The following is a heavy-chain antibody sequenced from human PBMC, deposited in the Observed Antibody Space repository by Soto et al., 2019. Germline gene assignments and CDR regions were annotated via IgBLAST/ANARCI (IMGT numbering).Heavy chain of an antibody. Sequence: VASVKVSCKASGYTFTSYGISWVRQAPGQGLEWMGWISTYNGNTKYAQKLQGRVTMTTDTSTSTAYMELRSLRSDYTAVFYCAREMVRGVGSDYWGQGTLVTVSS. CDR3: AREMVRGVGSDY. V-gene: IGHV1-18*01. D-gene: IGHD3-10*01. CDR1: GYTFTSYG. J-gene: IGHJ4*02. CDR2: ISTYNGNT.